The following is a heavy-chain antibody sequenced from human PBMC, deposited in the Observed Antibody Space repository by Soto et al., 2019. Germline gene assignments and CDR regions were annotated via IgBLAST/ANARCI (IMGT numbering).Heavy chain of an antibody. CDR2: IIPIFGTA. Sequence: SVKVSCKASGGTFSSYAISWVRQAPGQGLEWMGGIIPIFGTANYAQKFQGRVTITADESTSTAYMELSSLRSEDTAVYYCASTLLDYYDSSGYWNYWGQGTLVTVSS. D-gene: IGHD3-22*01. CDR1: GGTFSSYA. CDR3: ASTLLDYYDSSGYWNY. J-gene: IGHJ4*02. V-gene: IGHV1-69*13.